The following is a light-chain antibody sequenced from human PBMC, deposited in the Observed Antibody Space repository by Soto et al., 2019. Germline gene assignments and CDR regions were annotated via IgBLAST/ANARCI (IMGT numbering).Light chain of an antibody. CDR3: CSYAGSSTSYV. V-gene: IGLV2-23*02. J-gene: IGLJ1*01. CDR1: SSVVGSYNL. CDR2: EVS. Sequence: QSALTQPASVSGSPGQSITISCTGTSSVVGSYNLVSWYQQHPGKAPKLMIYEVSKRPSGVSNRFSGSKSGNTASLTISGLQAEDEADYYCCSYAGSSTSYVFGTGTKLTVL.